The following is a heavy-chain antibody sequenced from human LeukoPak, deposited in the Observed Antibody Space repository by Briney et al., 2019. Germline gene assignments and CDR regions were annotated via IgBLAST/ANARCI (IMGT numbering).Heavy chain of an antibody. CDR1: GYTFTSYG. V-gene: IGHV1-18*01. Sequence: ASVKVSCKASGYTFTSYGISWVRQAPGQGPEWMGWISAYNGNTNYAQKLQGSVTITADKSTSTAYMELSSLRSEDTAVYYCARVEILTGHYYFDYWGQGTLVTVSS. CDR2: ISAYNGNT. CDR3: ARVEILTGHYYFDY. D-gene: IGHD3-9*01. J-gene: IGHJ4*02.